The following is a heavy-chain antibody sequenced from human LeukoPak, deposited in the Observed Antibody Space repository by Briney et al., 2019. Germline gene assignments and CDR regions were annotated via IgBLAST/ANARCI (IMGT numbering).Heavy chain of an antibody. J-gene: IGHJ5*02. D-gene: IGHD3-10*01. Sequence: ESLKISCETSGYSFTTYWIGWVRQVPGAGLEWVGAIYPDDSDARYSPPFQGQVIISADKSVRTAYLQWTSLRASDTAIYYCARQRRASASVNYFDPWGRGTLVTVSS. CDR1: GYSFTTYW. V-gene: IGHV5-51*01. CDR2: IYPDDSDA. CDR3: ARQRRASASVNYFDP.